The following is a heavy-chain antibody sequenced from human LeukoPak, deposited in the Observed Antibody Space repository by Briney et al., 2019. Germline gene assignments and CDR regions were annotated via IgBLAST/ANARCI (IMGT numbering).Heavy chain of an antibody. V-gene: IGHV4-38-2*02. Sequence: PSETLSLTCTVSGYSISSGYYWGWIRQPPGKGLEWIGSIYHSGSTYYNPSLKSRVTISVDTSKNQFSLKLSSVTAADTAVYYCARRGKLLWFGELLGWFDPWGQGTLVTVSP. CDR1: GYSISSGYY. D-gene: IGHD3-10*01. CDR3: ARRGKLLWFGELLGWFDP. CDR2: IYHSGST. J-gene: IGHJ5*02.